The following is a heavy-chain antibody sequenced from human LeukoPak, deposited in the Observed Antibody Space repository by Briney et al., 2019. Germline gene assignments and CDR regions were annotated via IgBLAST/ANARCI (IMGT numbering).Heavy chain of an antibody. Sequence: GGSLRLSCAASGFTFSNYDMNWFRQPTGKGLEWVSTIGTAGDTYYAASVKGRFTISRENAKNSLSLQMNSLRAGDTAVYYCARSHSSSGSNYFDPWGQGTLVTVSS. V-gene: IGHV3-13*01. CDR2: IGTAGDT. CDR3: ARSHSSSGSNYFDP. CDR1: GFTFSNYD. D-gene: IGHD3-10*01. J-gene: IGHJ5*02.